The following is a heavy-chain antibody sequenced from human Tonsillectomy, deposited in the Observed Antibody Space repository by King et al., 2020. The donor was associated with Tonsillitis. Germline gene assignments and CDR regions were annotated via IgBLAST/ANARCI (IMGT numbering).Heavy chain of an antibody. CDR3: ARVKDAFWRGIRPSQGVLPDY. CDR2: ISYDGGNK. Sequence: VQLVESGGGVVQPGRSLRLSCAASGFTFSYYAMHWVRQAPGKGLEWVALISYDGGNKYYADSVKGRFTISRDNSKNTLYLQMNSLRAEDTAVYYCARVKDAFWRGIRPSQGVLPDYWGQGTLVTVSS. CDR1: GFTFSYYA. V-gene: IGHV3-30*01. J-gene: IGHJ4*02. D-gene: IGHD3-3*01.